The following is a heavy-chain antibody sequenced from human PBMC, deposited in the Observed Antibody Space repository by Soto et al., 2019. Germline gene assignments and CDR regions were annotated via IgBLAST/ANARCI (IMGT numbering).Heavy chain of an antibody. Sequence: SVKVSCKASGGTFSSYAVSWVRQAPGQGLEWMGGIIPIFGTANYAQKFQGRVTITADESTSTAYMELSSLRSEDTAVYYCARVPSGYCSSTSCYRGYYYYGMDVWGQGTTVTVSS. CDR1: GGTFSSYA. CDR2: IIPIFGTA. CDR3: ARVPSGYCSSTSCYRGYYYYGMDV. D-gene: IGHD2-2*02. J-gene: IGHJ6*02. V-gene: IGHV1-69*13.